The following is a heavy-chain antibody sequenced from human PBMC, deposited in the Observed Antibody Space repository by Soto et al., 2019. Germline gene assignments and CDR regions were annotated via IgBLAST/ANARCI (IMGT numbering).Heavy chain of an antibody. CDR1: GGSFSGYY. Sequence: QVQLQQWGAGLLKPSETLSLTCAVYGGSFSGYYWCWTRQPPGRGLEWIGEINHSGSTNYNPSLRSRVTISVDASKNQLSLRLSSVTAADTAVYYCARGIAAAGLWGQGTLVTVSS. J-gene: IGHJ4*02. D-gene: IGHD6-13*01. V-gene: IGHV4-34*01. CDR3: ARGIAAAGL. CDR2: INHSGST.